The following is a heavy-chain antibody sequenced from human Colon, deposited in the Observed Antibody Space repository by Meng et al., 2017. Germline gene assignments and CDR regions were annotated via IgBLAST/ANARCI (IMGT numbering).Heavy chain of an antibody. CDR1: GGSISSGSYY. V-gene: IGHV4-61*02. D-gene: IGHD1-26*01. J-gene: IGHJ6*02. CDR2: IYTSGST. Sequence: LRLSCTVPGGSISSGSYYWSWIRQPAGKGLEWIGRIYTSGSTNYNPSLKSRVTISVDTSKNQFSLKLSSVTAADTAVYYCARDVGATTWGVYYYYYGMDVWGQGTTVTVSS. CDR3: ARDVGATTWGVYYYYYGMDV.